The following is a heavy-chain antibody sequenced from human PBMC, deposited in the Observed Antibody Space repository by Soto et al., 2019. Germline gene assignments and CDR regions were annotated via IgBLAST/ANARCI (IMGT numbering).Heavy chain of an antibody. CDR1: GFTFSGYW. D-gene: IGHD2-15*01. Sequence: EAQVVESGGGVVQPGGSLRLSCAGSGFTFSGYWMHWVRQSPGKGLVWVSRINSDGTTTAYADSVKGRFTISRDNSKNTLFLQMSSLRAEDTAVYYCPHCSGESCHGGYFGMDVWGQGTTVTVSS. CDR2: INSDGTTT. V-gene: IGHV3-74*01. CDR3: PHCSGESCHGGYFGMDV. J-gene: IGHJ6*02.